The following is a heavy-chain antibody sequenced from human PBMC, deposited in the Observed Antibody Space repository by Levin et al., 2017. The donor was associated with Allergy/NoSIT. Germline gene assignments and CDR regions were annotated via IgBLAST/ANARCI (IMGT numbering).Heavy chain of an antibody. CDR2: IWYDGSNK. Sequence: GGSLRLSCATSGLNFSTYGMHWVRQAPGKGLEWVAVIWYDGSNKYYADSMKGRFTISRDNSKNTLYLQMNSLRAEDTAVYYCARGDMGSFDFWGQGTLVIVSS. D-gene: IGHD2-15*01. J-gene: IGHJ4*02. CDR1: GLNFSTYG. V-gene: IGHV3-33*01. CDR3: ARGDMGSFDF.